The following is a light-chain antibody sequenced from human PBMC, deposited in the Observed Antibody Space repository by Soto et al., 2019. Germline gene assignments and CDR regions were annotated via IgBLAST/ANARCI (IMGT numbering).Light chain of an antibody. Sequence: QAVVTQPPSVSGAPGQRVTISYTGSSSNIGAGYDVHWYQQLPGRAPKLLIYGNTNRPSGVPDRFSVSKSGTSASLAITGLQAEDEADYYCLSLDSSLSVVFGGGTPLTVL. CDR1: SSNIGAGYD. CDR2: GNT. J-gene: IGLJ2*01. V-gene: IGLV1-40*01. CDR3: LSLDSSLSVV.